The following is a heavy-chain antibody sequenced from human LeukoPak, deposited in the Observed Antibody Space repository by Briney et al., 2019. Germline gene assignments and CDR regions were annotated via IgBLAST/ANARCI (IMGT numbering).Heavy chain of an antibody. CDR2: IKHDGSVQ. V-gene: IGHV3-7*01. D-gene: IGHD1-1*01. CDR1: GFAFSSYW. J-gene: IGHJ4*02. Sequence: GSLRLSCAASGFAFSSYWMSWVRQAPGKGLEWVANIKHDGSVQYCVDSVKGRFTISRDNAKNSLYLQMNSLRAEDTAVYYCARGLNWETYWGQGTLVTVSS. CDR3: ARGLNWETY.